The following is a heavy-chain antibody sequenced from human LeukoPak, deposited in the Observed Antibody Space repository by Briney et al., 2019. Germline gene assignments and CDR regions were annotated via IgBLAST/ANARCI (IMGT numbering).Heavy chain of an antibody. Sequence: GGSLRLSCAASGFTFSNAWMSWVRQAPGKGLKWVGRIKSKTDGGTTDCAAPVKGRFTISRDDSKNTLYLQMNSLKTEDTAVYYCTTAGPYYGSGSIPVDYWGQGTLVTVSS. CDR1: GFTFSNAW. CDR2: IKSKTDGGTT. CDR3: TTAGPYYGSGSIPVDY. D-gene: IGHD3-10*01. J-gene: IGHJ4*02. V-gene: IGHV3-15*01.